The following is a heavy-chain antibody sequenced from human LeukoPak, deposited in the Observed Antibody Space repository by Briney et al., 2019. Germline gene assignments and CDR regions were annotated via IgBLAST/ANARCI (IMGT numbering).Heavy chain of an antibody. CDR1: GFTFRSYW. V-gene: IGHV3-7*01. J-gene: IGHJ5*02. D-gene: IGHD2-15*01. Sequence: GGSLRLSCAASGFTFRSYWMSWVRQALGKGLEWVANMKLDGSEEYYVDSVKGRFTISSDNAKNSLYLQMNSLRVDDTAVYYCARWARYCSSGSCYSWFDPWGQGTLVTVSS. CDR2: MKLDGSEE. CDR3: ARWARYCSSGSCYSWFDP.